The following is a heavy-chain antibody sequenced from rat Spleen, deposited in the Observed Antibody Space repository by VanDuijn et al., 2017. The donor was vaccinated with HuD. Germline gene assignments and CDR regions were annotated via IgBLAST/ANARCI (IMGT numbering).Heavy chain of an antibody. CDR3: TREDWVLDY. CDR1: GFTFSDYY. CDR2: ITHIDGST. Sequence: EVQLVDSGGGLVQPGRSLKLSCAASGFTFSDYYMAWVRQAPGKGLEWVATITHIDGSTYYPDSVKGRFTMSRDDAKSTLYLHMNSLRSEDTATYYCTREDWVLDYWGQGVMVTVSS. V-gene: IGHV5-20*01. J-gene: IGHJ2*01. D-gene: IGHD5-1*01.